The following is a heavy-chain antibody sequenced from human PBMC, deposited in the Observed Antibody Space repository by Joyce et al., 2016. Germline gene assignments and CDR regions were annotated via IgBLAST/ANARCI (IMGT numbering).Heavy chain of an antibody. J-gene: IGHJ6*03. CDR3: ARAASQDYYYYMDV. CDR1: GGSINSGAHY. V-gene: IGHV4-30-4*01. CDR2: ISYSGRI. Sequence: QVQLQESGPGLVKPSQTLSLTCSVSGGSINSGAHYWTWIRQPPGKGLEWVGYISYSGRIYYNPSLKSLVTISVDTSKNQLSLKLSSVTAADTAVYYCARAASQDYYYYMDVWGTGTTVTVSS.